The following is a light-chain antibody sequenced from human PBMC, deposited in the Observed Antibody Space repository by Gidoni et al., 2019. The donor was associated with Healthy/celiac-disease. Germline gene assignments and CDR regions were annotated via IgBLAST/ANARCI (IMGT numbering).Light chain of an antibody. CDR2: DVS. CDR1: SSDVGGYNY. Sequence: QSALTQPASGSGSPGQSITISCTGTSSDVGGYNYVSWYQQHPGKAPKLMIYDVSNRPSGVSLRFSGSKSGNTASLTISGLQAEDEADYYCSSYTSISTGVVFGGGTTLTVL. CDR3: SSYTSISTGVV. V-gene: IGLV2-14*03. J-gene: IGLJ2*01.